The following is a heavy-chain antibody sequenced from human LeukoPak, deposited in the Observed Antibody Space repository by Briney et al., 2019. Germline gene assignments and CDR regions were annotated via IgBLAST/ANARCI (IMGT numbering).Heavy chain of an antibody. D-gene: IGHD1-26*01. CDR2: IGSSSSYI. CDR1: GFTFSSYS. Sequence: GGSLRLSCAASGFTFSSYSMNWVRQAPGKGLEWVSSIGSSSSYIYYADSVKGRFTISRDNAKNSLYLQMNSLRAEDTAVYYCARDFAPQISGGTAFFDYWGQGTLVTVSS. CDR3: ARDFAPQISGGTAFFDY. V-gene: IGHV3-21*01. J-gene: IGHJ4*02.